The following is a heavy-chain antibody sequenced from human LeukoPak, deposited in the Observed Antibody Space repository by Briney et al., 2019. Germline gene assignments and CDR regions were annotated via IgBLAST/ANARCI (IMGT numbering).Heavy chain of an antibody. J-gene: IGHJ5*02. V-gene: IGHV3-21*01. CDR3: ARGFVDYGSGSDWFDP. CDR1: GFTFSSYW. Sequence: TGGSLRLSCAASGFTFSSYWMSWVRQAPGKGLEWVSSISSSSSYIYYADSVKGRFTISRDNAKNSLYLQMNSLRAEDTAVYYCARGFVDYGSGSDWFDPWGQGTLVTVSS. CDR2: ISSSSSYI. D-gene: IGHD3-10*01.